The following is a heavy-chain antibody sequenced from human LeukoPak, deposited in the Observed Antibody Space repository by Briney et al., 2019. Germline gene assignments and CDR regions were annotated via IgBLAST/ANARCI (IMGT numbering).Heavy chain of an antibody. V-gene: IGHV3-21*01. J-gene: IGHJ4*02. D-gene: IGHD3-9*01. CDR1: GFTFSDYE. CDR3: AKLRGAQLRYFDVDY. CDR2: IGTTSSHI. Sequence: GGSLRLSCAASGFTFSDYEMNWVRQAPGKGLEWVSSIGTTSSHIYYADSVKGRFTISRDNAENSLYLQMNSLRAEDTAVYFCAKLRGAQLRYFDVDYWGQGTLVTVSS.